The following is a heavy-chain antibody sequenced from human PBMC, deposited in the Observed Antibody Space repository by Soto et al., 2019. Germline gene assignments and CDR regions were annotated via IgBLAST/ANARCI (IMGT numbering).Heavy chain of an antibody. CDR3: ARDTTYYYDSSGYSP. Sequence: ASVKFSCKASGYTFTSYDINRVRQATGQGLEWMGWMNPNSGNTGYAQKFQGRVTMTRNTSISTAYMELSSLRSEDTAVYYCARDTTYYYDSSGYSPWGQGTLVTVSS. D-gene: IGHD3-22*01. CDR1: GYTFTSYD. J-gene: IGHJ5*02. CDR2: MNPNSGNT. V-gene: IGHV1-8*01.